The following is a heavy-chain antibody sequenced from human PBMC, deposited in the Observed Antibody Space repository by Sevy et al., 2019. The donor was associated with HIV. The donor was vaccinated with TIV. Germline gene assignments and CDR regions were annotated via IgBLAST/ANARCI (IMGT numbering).Heavy chain of an antibody. V-gene: IGHV1-2*02. CDR3: ARDFLTVTSIPSDAFDI. CDR2: INPNTSDT. Sequence: ASVKVSCKASGYSFTGYYMNWVRQAPGQGLEWMGWINPNTSDTTYSEKFEGRVTMTRDPSLSTAYLELRGLRSEDTAVYYCARDFLTVTSIPSDAFDIWGQGTLVTVSS. D-gene: IGHD2-21*02. J-gene: IGHJ3*02. CDR1: GYSFTGYY.